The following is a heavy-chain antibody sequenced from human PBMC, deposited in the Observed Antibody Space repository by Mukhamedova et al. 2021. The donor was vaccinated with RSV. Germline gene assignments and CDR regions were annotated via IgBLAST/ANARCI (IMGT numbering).Heavy chain of an antibody. V-gene: IGHV3-23*01. CDR2: IRGSGSST. D-gene: IGHD5/OR15-5a*01. J-gene: IGHJ4*02. Sequence: GKGLEWVSSIRGSGSSTLYADSVRGRFTISRDNSKNTLYLQMNSLRAEDTAVYYCAKGGSGDGSVYCPHNSWGQGTLVTVSS. CDR3: AKGGSGDGSVYCPHNS.